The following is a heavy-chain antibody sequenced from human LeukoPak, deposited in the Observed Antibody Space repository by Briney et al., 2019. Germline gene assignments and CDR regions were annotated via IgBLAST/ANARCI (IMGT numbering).Heavy chain of an antibody. V-gene: IGHV5-51*01. J-gene: IGHJ6*03. Sequence: GESLKISCKGSGYSFTSYWIGWVRQMPGKGLEWMRIIYPGDSDTKYSPSFQGQVTISADKSISTAYLQWSSLKAPDTAMYYCARHGGSWNYRYYYMDVWGKGTTVTVSS. CDR1: GYSFTSYW. D-gene: IGHD1-7*01. CDR3: ARHGGSWNYRYYYMDV. CDR2: IYPGDSDT.